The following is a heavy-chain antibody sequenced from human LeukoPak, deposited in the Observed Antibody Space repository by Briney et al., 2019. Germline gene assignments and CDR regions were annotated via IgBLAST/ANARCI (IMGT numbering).Heavy chain of an antibody. CDR2: INTDGSSS. CDR3: ARESYYYGMDV. Sequence: PGGSLRLSCAASGFTFSSYWMHWVRQAPAKGLLWVSRINTDGSSSSYADSVKARFTISTDNANNTLYLQLNSPRAEHTAVYYCARESYYYGMDVWGQGTTVTVSS. CDR1: GFTFSSYW. V-gene: IGHV3-74*01. J-gene: IGHJ6*02.